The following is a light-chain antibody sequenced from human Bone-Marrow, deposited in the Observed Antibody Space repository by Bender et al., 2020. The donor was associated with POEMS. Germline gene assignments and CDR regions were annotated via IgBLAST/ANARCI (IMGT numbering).Light chain of an antibody. J-gene: IGLJ1*01. CDR2: SNY. CDR3: GTWDSSLSAYV. Sequence: QSVLTQPPSASGTPGQSVIISCSGTDSNFGGNNVNWYQHLPGTAPRLVVYSNYQRPSGVPARFSGSKSGTSANLGIAGLQTGDEADYYCGTWDSSLSAYVFGTGTKVTVL. CDR1: DSNFGGNN. V-gene: IGLV1-44*01.